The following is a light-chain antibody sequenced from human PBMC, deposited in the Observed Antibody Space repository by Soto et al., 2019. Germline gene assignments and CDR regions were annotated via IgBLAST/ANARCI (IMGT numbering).Light chain of an antibody. CDR1: TSDVGDYNL. J-gene: IGLJ3*02. Sequence: QSALTQPASVSGSPGQAITISCAGTTSDVGDYNLVSWYQQFPGKAPKLIIYEVNKRPSGVSFRFSGSKSGNTASLTISGLQGEDEADYYCCSYAGSDTWAFGGGTKLTVL. V-gene: IGLV2-23*02. CDR3: CSYAGSDTWA. CDR2: EVN.